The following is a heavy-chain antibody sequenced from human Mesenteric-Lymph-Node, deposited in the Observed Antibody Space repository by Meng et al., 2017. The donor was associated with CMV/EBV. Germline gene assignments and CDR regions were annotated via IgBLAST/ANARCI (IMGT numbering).Heavy chain of an antibody. D-gene: IGHD6-19*01. Sequence: SETLSLTCTVSGGSISSYYWSWIRQPPGSGLEWIGDIYHTGITNYNPSLKSRVTISLDTSKRQFSLSLTSVTAADTAYYYCARDNRPAPSGWSLGDYFYGMDVWGQGTTVTVSS. CDR3: ARDNRPAPSGWSLGDYFYGMDV. V-gene: IGHV4-59*01. J-gene: IGHJ6*02. CDR2: IYHTGIT. CDR1: GGSISSYY.